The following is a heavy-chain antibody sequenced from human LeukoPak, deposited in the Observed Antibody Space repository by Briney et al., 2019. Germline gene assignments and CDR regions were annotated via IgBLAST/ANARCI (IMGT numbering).Heavy chain of an antibody. CDR2: IYYSGST. V-gene: IGHV4-39*01. Sequence: PSETLSLTCTVSGGSISSSSYYWGWIRQRPEKGLEWIGSIYYSGSTYYNPSLKSRVTISVDTSKDQFSLKLSSVTAADTAVYYCARRPPYDILTGYVLNAFDIWGQGTMVTVSS. CDR3: ARRPPYDILTGYVLNAFDI. D-gene: IGHD3-9*01. J-gene: IGHJ3*02. CDR1: GGSISSSSYY.